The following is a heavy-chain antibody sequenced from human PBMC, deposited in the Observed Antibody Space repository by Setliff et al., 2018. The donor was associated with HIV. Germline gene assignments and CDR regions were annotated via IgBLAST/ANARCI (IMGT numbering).Heavy chain of an antibody. V-gene: IGHV4-39*01. J-gene: IGHJ5*02. CDR3: ARAYYDFWSGYYSVWFDP. CDR2: IYYSGST. CDR1: GGSISSISYY. Sequence: ETLSLTCIVSGGSISSISYYWGWIRQPPGKGLEWIGSIYYSGSTYYNPSLKSRVTISVDTSKNQFPLKLSSVTAADTAVYYCARAYYDFWSGYYSVWFDPWGQGTLVTVSS. D-gene: IGHD3-3*01.